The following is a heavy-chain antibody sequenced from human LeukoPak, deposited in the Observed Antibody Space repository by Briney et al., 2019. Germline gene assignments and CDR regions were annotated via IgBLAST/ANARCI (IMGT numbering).Heavy chain of an antibody. CDR1: GFTFSSYW. CDR2: INSDGSST. Sequence: GGSLRLSCAASGFTFSSYWMHWVRQAPGKGLVWVSRINSDGSSTSYADSVKGRFTISRDNAKNTLYLQMNSLRAEDTAVYYCARGRYYGSGSYLLGYWGQEPWSPSPQ. J-gene: IGHJ4*01. D-gene: IGHD3-10*01. V-gene: IGHV3-74*01. CDR3: ARGRYYGSGSYLLGY.